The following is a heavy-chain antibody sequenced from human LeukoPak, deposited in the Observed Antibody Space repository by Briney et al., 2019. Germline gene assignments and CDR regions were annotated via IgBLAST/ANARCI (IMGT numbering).Heavy chain of an antibody. J-gene: IGHJ4*02. CDR2: INHSGST. V-gene: IGHV4-34*01. Sequence: SETLSLTCAVYGGSFSGYYWSWIRQPPGKGLEWIGEINHSGSTNYNPSLKSRVTISVYTSKNQFSPKLSSVTAADTAVYYCARGLGSGSNGWGQGTLVTVSS. CDR1: GGSFSGYY. CDR3: ARGLGSGSNG. D-gene: IGHD2-8*01.